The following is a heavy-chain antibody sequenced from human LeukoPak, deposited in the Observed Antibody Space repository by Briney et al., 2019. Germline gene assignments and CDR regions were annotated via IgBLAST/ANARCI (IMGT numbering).Heavy chain of an antibody. CDR2: IKQDGSEK. Sequence: PGGSLRLSCAASGFTFSSHWMSWVRQPPGKGLEWVANIKQDGSEKYYVDSVKGRFTISRDNAKNSLYLQMNSLRAEDTAVYYCARVYCSGGSCYSDNDAFDIWGQGTMVTVS. J-gene: IGHJ3*02. CDR3: ARVYCSGGSCYSDNDAFDI. CDR1: GFTFSSHW. D-gene: IGHD2-15*01. V-gene: IGHV3-7*01.